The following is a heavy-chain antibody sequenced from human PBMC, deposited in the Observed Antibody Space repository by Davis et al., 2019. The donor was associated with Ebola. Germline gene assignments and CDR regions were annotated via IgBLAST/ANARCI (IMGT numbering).Heavy chain of an antibody. V-gene: IGHV1-18*01. J-gene: IGHJ6*02. CDR1: GYTFTSYG. D-gene: IGHD2-2*01. Sequence: ASVKVSCKASGYTFTSYGISWVRQAPGQGLEWMGWISAYNGNTNYAQKLQGRVTMTTDTSTSTAYMELSSLRSEDTAVYYCARVMPHYYYGMDVWGQGTTVTVSS. CDR2: ISAYNGNT. CDR3: ARVMPHYYYGMDV.